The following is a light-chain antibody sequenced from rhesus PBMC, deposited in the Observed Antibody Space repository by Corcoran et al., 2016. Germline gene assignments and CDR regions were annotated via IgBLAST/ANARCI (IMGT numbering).Light chain of an antibody. CDR2: DAS. CDR1: QGSSNY. V-gene: IGKV1-25*01. J-gene: IGKJ1*01. CDR3: PQHYSSPWT. Sequence: DIQMTQSPSSLSASVGDTVTITCQARQGSSNYLAWYQQKPGKAPKLLIHDASTLQSGGPSRVSGCGSGTEFTLTISSLQPEDFATYYCPQHYSSPWTFGQGTKVEIK.